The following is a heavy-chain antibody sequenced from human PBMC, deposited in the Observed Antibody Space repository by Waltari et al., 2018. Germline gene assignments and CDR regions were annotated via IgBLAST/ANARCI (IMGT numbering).Heavy chain of an antibody. D-gene: IGHD6-13*01. V-gene: IGHV4-39*07. CDR3: AKYSSSPYYYGMDV. Sequence: QLQLQESGPGLVTPSETLSLTCAVSGDSFSTSNYYGAWIRQTPGKGLEWIGSIYYSGITYYNPSLKSRATISIDTSKNQFSLKLSSVTAADTAVYYCAKYSSSPYYYGMDVWGQGTTVTVSS. CDR2: IYYSGIT. J-gene: IGHJ6*02. CDR1: GDSFSTSNYY.